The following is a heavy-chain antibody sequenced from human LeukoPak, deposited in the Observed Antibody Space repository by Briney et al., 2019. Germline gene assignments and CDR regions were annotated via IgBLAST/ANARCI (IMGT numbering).Heavy chain of an antibody. CDR2: ISYDGSNK. CDR1: GFTFSSYG. Sequence: GGSLRLSRAASGFTFSSYGMHWVRQAPGKGLEWVAVISYDGSNKYYADSVKGRFTISRDNSKNTLYLQMNSLRAEDTAVYYCAKDLVVRGVIISSFDYWGQGTLVTVSS. CDR3: AKDLVVRGVIISSFDY. D-gene: IGHD3-10*01. V-gene: IGHV3-30*18. J-gene: IGHJ4*02.